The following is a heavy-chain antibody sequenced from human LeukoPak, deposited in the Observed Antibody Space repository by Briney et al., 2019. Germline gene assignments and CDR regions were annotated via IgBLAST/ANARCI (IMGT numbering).Heavy chain of an antibody. D-gene: IGHD3-22*01. CDR1: GGSISSGGYY. CDR3: ARFTTYYYDGSTYSSPYYFDY. CDR2: IYYTGST. V-gene: IGHV4-61*08. J-gene: IGHJ4*02. Sequence: SQTLSLTCAVSGGSISSGGYYWSWIRQPPGKGLEWIGYIYYTGSTNYNPSLKSRVTISADTSRHQFSLKLSSVTAADTAVYYCARFTTYYYDGSTYSSPYYFDYWGQGTLVTVSS.